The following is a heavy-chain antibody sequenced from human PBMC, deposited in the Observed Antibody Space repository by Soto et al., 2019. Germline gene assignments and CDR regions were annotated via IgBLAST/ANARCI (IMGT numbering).Heavy chain of an antibody. V-gene: IGHV1-69*13. Sequence: SVKVSCKASGGTFSSYAISWVRQAPGQGLEWMGGIIPIFGTANYAQKFQGRVTITADESTSTAYMELSSLRSGDTAVYYCARAEIAARLEPYYFDYWGQGTLVTVSS. CDR3: ARAEIAARLEPYYFDY. CDR2: IIPIFGTA. J-gene: IGHJ4*02. D-gene: IGHD6-6*01. CDR1: GGTFSSYA.